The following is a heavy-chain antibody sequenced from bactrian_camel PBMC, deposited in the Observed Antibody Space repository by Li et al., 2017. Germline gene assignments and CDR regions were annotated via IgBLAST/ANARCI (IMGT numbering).Heavy chain of an antibody. Sequence: HVQLVESGGGSVQAGGSLRLSCAAIGHSYSSYCMGWFRQAPGRKREGLAHIDSDGTTTYADSVKGRFTISKDNARNVLFLQMNALKPEDTAIYYCATRTATWCALSASYYSPWGQGTQVTVS. V-gene: IGHV3S53*01. CDR1: GHSYSSYC. D-gene: IGHD2*01. J-gene: IGHJ4*01. CDR2: IDSDGTT. CDR3: ATRTATWCALSASYYSP.